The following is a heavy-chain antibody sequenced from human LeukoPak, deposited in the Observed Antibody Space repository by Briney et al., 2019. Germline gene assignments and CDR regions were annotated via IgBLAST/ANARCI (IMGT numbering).Heavy chain of an antibody. CDR2: IRYDGSNK. D-gene: IGHD6-13*01. CDR1: GFTFSSYG. J-gene: IGHJ4*02. V-gene: IGHV3-30*02. CDR3: AKQMYSSSWFDY. Sequence: GGSLRLSCAASGFTFSSYGMHWVRQAPGKGLEWVAFIRYDGSNKYYADSVKGRFTISRDNSKNTLYLQMNSLRAEDTAVYYCAKQMYSSSWFDYWGQGTLVTVSS.